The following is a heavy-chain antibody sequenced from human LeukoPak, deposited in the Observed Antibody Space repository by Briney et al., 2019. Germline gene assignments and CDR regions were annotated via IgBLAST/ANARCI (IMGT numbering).Heavy chain of an antibody. J-gene: IGHJ4*02. CDR2: ISSSSSYI. D-gene: IGHD3-22*01. CDR3: AREPVDSSGYYSDY. CDR1: GFIFSSYN. Sequence: PGGSLRLSCAASGFIFSSYNMNWVRQAPGKGLEWVSSISSSSSYIYYADSVKGRFTISRDNAKNSLYLQMNSLRAEDTAVYYCAREPVDSSGYYSDYWGQGTLVTVSS. V-gene: IGHV3-21*01.